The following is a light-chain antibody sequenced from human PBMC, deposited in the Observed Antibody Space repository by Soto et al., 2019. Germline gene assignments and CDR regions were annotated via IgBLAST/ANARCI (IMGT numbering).Light chain of an antibody. Sequence: QAVVTQEPSLIVSPGGTVTLTCGSSTGAVTSDHSPYWFQQKPGQAPRTLIYDTSNKQSWTPARFSGSLLGGQAALTLSGAQPEDEAEYYCLLSYGGARRVFGGGTKLTVL. CDR2: DTS. CDR3: LLSYGGARRV. CDR1: TGAVTSDHS. J-gene: IGLJ3*02. V-gene: IGLV7-46*01.